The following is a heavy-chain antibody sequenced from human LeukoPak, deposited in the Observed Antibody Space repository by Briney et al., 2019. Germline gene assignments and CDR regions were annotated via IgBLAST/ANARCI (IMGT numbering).Heavy chain of an antibody. Sequence: GGSLRLSCAASGFTFSSYAMSWVRQAPGKGLEWVSYISSSDTTIYYADSVKGRFTISRDNAKNSLYLQMNSLRVEDTAVYYCARGLPATLLDYWGQGTLVTVSS. V-gene: IGHV3-48*04. CDR1: GFTFSSYA. CDR3: ARGLPATLLDY. D-gene: IGHD2-2*01. CDR2: ISSSDTTI. J-gene: IGHJ4*02.